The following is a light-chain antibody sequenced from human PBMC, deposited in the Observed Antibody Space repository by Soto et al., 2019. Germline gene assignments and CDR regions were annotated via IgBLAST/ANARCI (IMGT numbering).Light chain of an antibody. V-gene: IGLV2-14*01. CDR3: SSYPSSSTRV. CDR1: SSDVGGYNY. Sequence: HSALTQPASVSGSPGQSITISCTGTSSDVGGYNYVSWYQQHPGKAPKLMIYDVSNRPSGVSNRFSGSKSGNTAYLPISGCQAEDEADYYCSSYPSSSTRVFGGGTKLTVL. J-gene: IGLJ2*01. CDR2: DVS.